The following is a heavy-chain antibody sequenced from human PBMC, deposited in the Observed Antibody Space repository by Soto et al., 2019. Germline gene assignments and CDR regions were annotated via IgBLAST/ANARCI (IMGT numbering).Heavy chain of an antibody. Sequence: GGSLRLSCAASGFTFSSYGMHWVRQAPGKGLEWVAVISYDGSNKYYADSVKGRFTISRDNSKNTLYLKMNSLRAEDTAVYYCAKDRGYSGYDSNFNYYYYYGMDVWGQGTTVTVSS. CDR1: GFTFSSYG. D-gene: IGHD5-12*01. CDR3: AKDRGYSGYDSNFNYYYYYGMDV. V-gene: IGHV3-30*18. J-gene: IGHJ6*02. CDR2: ISYDGSNK.